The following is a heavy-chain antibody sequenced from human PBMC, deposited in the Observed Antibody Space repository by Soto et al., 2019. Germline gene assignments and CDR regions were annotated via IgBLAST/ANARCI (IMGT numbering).Heavy chain of an antibody. CDR1: GFIFSNYG. V-gene: IGHV3-33*01. CDR2: IWYDGSDK. D-gene: IGHD5-18*01. Sequence: HPGVSLRLSCAASGFIFSNYGMHWVRQAPGKGLEWVAVIWYDGSDKYYADSVKGRFTISRDNSKNTLYLQMNSLRAEDTAVYYCARGSGYSYANFDYWGQGTLVTVSS. J-gene: IGHJ4*02. CDR3: ARGSGYSYANFDY.